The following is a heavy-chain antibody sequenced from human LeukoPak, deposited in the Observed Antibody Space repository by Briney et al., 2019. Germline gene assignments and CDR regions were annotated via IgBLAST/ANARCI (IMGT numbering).Heavy chain of an antibody. J-gene: IGHJ6*02. V-gene: IGHV4-59*08. D-gene: IGHD1-7*01. CDR2: IYYSGST. CDR3: ARRPKTTYGMDV. Sequence: SETLSLTCTVSGGSISSYYWSWIRQPPGKGLEWIGYIYYSGSTSYNPSLKSRVTISVDTSKNQFSLKLSSVTAADTAVYYCARRPKTTYGMDVWGQGTTVTVSS. CDR1: GGSISSYY.